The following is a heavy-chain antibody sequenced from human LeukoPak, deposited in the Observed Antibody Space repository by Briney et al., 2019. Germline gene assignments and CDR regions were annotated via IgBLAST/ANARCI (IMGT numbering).Heavy chain of an antibody. J-gene: IGHJ4*02. CDR3: ASENIVGTSGALFDY. V-gene: IGHV3-21*01. Sequence: GGSLRLSCAASGFTFSSYAMNWVRQAPGKGLEWVSSITSSASYRYHSDSVKGRFTISRDNAKNSLYLQMNSLRVEDTAVYYCASENIVGTSGALFDYWGQGTLVTVSS. CDR1: GFTFSSYA. D-gene: IGHD5-12*01. CDR2: ITSSASYR.